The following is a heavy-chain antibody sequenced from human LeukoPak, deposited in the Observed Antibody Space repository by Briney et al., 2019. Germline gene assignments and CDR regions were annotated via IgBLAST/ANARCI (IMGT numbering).Heavy chain of an antibody. CDR3: AKSAMVRGVIPYYYMDV. CDR1: GFTFSSYG. D-gene: IGHD3-10*01. V-gene: IGHV3-30*02. CDR2: IRYDGSNK. J-gene: IGHJ6*03. Sequence: PGGSLRLSCAASGFTFSSYGMHWVRQAPGKGLEWVAFIRYDGSNKYYADSVKGRFTISRDNSRNTLYLQMNSLRAEDTAVYYCAKSAMVRGVIPYYYMDVWGKGTTVTVSS.